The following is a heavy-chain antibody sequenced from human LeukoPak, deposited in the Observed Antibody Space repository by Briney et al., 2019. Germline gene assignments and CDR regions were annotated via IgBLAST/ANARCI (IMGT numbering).Heavy chain of an antibody. Sequence: PSETLSLTCTVSGGSINSDFWSWVRQPPGKGLEWIGYVYSTGSTNYNPSLSSRVSISIDTSKNQFSLKLTSVTAADTTVYYCARAVRYYYDSSGYYGEVTLFDYWGQGTLVTVSS. V-gene: IGHV4-59*01. CDR1: GGSINSDF. CDR3: ARAVRYYYDSSGYYGEVTLFDY. D-gene: IGHD3-22*01. CDR2: VYSTGST. J-gene: IGHJ4*02.